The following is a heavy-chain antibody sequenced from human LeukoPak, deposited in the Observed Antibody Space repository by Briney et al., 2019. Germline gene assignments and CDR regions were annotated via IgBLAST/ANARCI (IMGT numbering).Heavy chain of an antibody. Sequence: ASETLSLTCAVYGGSFSGYYWSWIRQPPGKGLEWIGEINHSGSTNYNPSLKSRVTISVDTSKNQFSLKLSSVTAADTAVYYCARGRRGWELVETGHVIDYWGQGTLVTVSS. J-gene: IGHJ4*02. CDR3: ARGRRGWELVETGHVIDY. CDR1: GGSFSGYY. D-gene: IGHD1-26*01. CDR2: INHSGST. V-gene: IGHV4-34*01.